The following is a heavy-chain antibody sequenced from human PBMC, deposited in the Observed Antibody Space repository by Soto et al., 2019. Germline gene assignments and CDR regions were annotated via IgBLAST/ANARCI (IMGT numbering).Heavy chain of an antibody. V-gene: IGHV4-59*01. J-gene: IGHJ6*03. Sequence: SETLSLTCTVSGGSISRYYWSWIRQPPGKGLEWIGYIYYSGSTNYNPSLKSRVIISVDTSKNQFSLKLSSVTAADTAVYYCARDFNYMDVWGKGTTVTVSS. CDR3: ARDFNYMDV. CDR2: IYYSGST. CDR1: GGSISRYY.